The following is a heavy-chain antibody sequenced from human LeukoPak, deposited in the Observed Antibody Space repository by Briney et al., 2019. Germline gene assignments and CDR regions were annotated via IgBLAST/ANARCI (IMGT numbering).Heavy chain of an antibody. V-gene: IGHV4-30-4*01. J-gene: IGHJ4*02. D-gene: IGHD5-18*01. CDR3: ARGGVWLREVDY. Sequence: SQTLSLTCTVSGGSISSGDYYWSWIRQPPGKGLEWRRYIYYSGSTYYNPSLKSRVTISVDTSKNQFSLKLSSVTAADTAVYYWARGGVWLREVDYWGQGTLVTVSS. CDR2: IYYSGST. CDR1: GGSISSGDYY.